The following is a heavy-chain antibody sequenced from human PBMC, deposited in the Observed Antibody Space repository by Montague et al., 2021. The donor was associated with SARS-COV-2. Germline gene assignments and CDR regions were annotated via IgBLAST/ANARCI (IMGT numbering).Heavy chain of an antibody. V-gene: IGHV4-34*01. D-gene: IGHD3-10*01. Sequence: SETLSLTCAVYGGSFSGYYWSWIRQPPGKGLAWIGEINHSGSTNXNPSLKSRVTISVDTSKNQFSLKLSSVTDADTAVYYCARGATGTHYWGQGTLVTVAS. CDR2: INHSGST. J-gene: IGHJ4*02. CDR3: ARGATGTHY. CDR1: GGSFSGYY.